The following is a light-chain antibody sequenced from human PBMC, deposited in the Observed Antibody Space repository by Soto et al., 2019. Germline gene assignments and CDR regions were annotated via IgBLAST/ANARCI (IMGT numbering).Light chain of an antibody. Sequence: ESVLIQSPCTLSLSRGERATLSCRASQSVNSIYLAWYQQKPGQAPRLLIYGASSRDTGVPDRFSGSGSGTDFTLTISRLEPEDFALYYCQQYGGSPRTFGRGTKV. V-gene: IGKV3-20*01. CDR1: QSVNSIY. J-gene: IGKJ1*01. CDR3: QQYGGSPRT. CDR2: GAS.